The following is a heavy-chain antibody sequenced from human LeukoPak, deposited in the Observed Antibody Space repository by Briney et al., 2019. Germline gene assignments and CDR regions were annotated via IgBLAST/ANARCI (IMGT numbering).Heavy chain of an antibody. CDR2: NNSDRSSR. D-gene: IGHD6-19*01. CDR1: GFTFSSYW. V-gene: IGHV3-74*01. Sequence: GGSLTLSCAASGFTFSSYWMHWVRQAPGKGLVWVSRNNSDRSSRSYAYSVKGRLTIYRDNAKNTLYLQMNSLRAEDTAVYYCARDLGSLAVVGDSFDYWGQGTLVTVSS. J-gene: IGHJ4*02. CDR3: ARDLGSLAVVGDSFDY.